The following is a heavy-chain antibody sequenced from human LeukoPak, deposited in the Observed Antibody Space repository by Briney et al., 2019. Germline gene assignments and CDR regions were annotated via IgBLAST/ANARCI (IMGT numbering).Heavy chain of an antibody. CDR2: ISGSGGST. CDR1: GFTFSSYA. V-gene: IGHV3-23*01. CDR3: AKDRPRDYYGSGSYPDY. Sequence: QSGGSLRLSCAASGFTFSSYAMSWVRQAPGKGLEWVSAISGSGGSTYYADSVKGRFTISRDNSKNTLYLQMNSLRAEDTAVYYCAKDRPRDYYGSGSYPDYWGQGTLVTVS. J-gene: IGHJ4*02. D-gene: IGHD3-10*01.